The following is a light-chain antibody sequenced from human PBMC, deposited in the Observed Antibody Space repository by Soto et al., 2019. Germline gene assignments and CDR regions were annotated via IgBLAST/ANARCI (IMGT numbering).Light chain of an antibody. J-gene: IGKJ1*01. CDR2: GAS. V-gene: IGKV3-15*01. CDR1: QSVSSN. Sequence: EISMTQSPATLSVSPWEIATLACSASQSVSSNLAWYQQKPGQAPRLLIYGASTRATGIPARFSGSGSGTEFTLTISSLQSEDFAVYYCQQYNKWPQTFGQGTKVDIK. CDR3: QQYNKWPQT.